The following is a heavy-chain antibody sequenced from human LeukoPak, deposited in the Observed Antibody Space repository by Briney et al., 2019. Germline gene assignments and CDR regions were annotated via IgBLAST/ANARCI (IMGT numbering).Heavy chain of an antibody. CDR1: GFSFNTFA. J-gene: IGHJ3*02. CDR3: TSFAPYDAFDI. Sequence: GGSLRLSCAASGFSFNTFAMSWVRQAPGKGLEWVSAINNNGDDTYSADSVRGRFTVSRDNSKNTLYLQMNNLRAEDAAVYYCTSFAPYDAFDIWGQGTMVTVSS. V-gene: IGHV3-23*01. CDR2: INNNGDDT.